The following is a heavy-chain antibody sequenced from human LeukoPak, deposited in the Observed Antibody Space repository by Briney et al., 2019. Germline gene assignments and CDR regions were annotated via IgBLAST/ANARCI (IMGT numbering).Heavy chain of an antibody. CDR3: ARDPPRWSTGSSWYEFDY. V-gene: IGHV1-2*02. Sequence: ASVKVSCKASGYTFTGYYMHWVRQAPGQGLEWMGWINPNSGGTNYAQKLQGRVTMTRDTSISTAYMELSRLRSDDTAVYYCARDPPRWSTGSSWYEFDYWGQGTLVTVSS. D-gene: IGHD6-13*01. J-gene: IGHJ4*02. CDR2: INPNSGGT. CDR1: GYTFTGYY.